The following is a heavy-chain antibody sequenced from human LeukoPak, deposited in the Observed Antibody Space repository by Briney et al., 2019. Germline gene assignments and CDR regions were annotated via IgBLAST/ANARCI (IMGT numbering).Heavy chain of an antibody. CDR2: ISSNGGST. CDR3: ARAGTDYYYYMDV. D-gene: IGHD1-7*01. J-gene: IGHJ6*03. V-gene: IGHV3-64*01. CDR1: GYTFSSYA. Sequence: GGSLRLSCAASGYTFSSYAMHWVRQAPGKGLEYVSAISSNGGSTYYANSVKGRFTISRDNSKNTLYLQMGSLRAEDMAVYYCARAGTDYYYYMDVWGKGTTVTVSS.